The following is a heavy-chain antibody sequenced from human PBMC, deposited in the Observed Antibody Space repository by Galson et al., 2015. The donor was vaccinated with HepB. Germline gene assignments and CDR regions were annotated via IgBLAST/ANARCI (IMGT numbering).Heavy chain of an antibody. CDR1: GFTLSAYS. V-gene: IGHV3-69-1*02. CDR3: ARDLGEFYNNGPYFDY. J-gene: IGHJ4*02. D-gene: IGHD3-10*01. Sequence: SLRLSCAASGFTLSAYSMNWVRQAPGKGLEWVSAIKPSTYTYYADSVKGRFTVSRDDAKNSMYLQLKSLRVEDTAVYYCARDLGEFYNNGPYFDYWGQGILVTVTS. CDR2: IKPSTYT.